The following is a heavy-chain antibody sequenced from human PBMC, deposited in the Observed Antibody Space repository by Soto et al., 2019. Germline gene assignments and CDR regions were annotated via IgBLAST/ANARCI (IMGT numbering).Heavy chain of an antibody. CDR3: ARDSESKWELLLDYYGMDV. V-gene: IGHV3-33*01. CDR2: IWYDGSNK. D-gene: IGHD1-26*01. CDR1: GFTFSSYG. Sequence: GGSLRLSCAASGFTFSSYGMHWVRQAPGKGLEWVAVIWYDGSNKYYADSVKGRFTISRDNSKNTLYLQMNSLRAEDTAVYYCARDSESKWELLLDYYGMDVWGQGTTVTVSS. J-gene: IGHJ6*02.